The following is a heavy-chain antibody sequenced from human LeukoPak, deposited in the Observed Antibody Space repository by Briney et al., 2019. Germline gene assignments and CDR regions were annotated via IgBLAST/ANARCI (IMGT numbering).Heavy chain of an antibody. J-gene: IGHJ4*02. CDR3: AKAHHQWDWNDAFGY. Sequence: GGSLRLSCAASGFTFDDYAMHWVRQAPGKGLEWVSGISWNSGSIGYADSVKGRFTISRDNAKNSLYLQMNSLRAEDTALYYCAKAHHQWDWNDAFGYWGQGTLVTVSS. CDR2: ISWNSGSI. CDR1: GFTFDDYA. D-gene: IGHD1-1*01. V-gene: IGHV3-9*01.